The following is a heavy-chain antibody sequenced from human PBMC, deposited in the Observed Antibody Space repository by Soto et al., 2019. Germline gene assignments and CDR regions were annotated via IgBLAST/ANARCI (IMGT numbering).Heavy chain of an antibody. J-gene: IGHJ6*03. Sequence: TSETLSLTCTVSGGSISSYDWSWIRQPPGKGLEWIGYIYYSGSTNYNPSLKSRVTISVDTSKNQFSLKLSSVTAADTAVYYCARGLAAPPQYYYYMDVWGKGTTVTVSS. D-gene: IGHD6-6*01. CDR2: IYYSGST. V-gene: IGHV4-59*01. CDR1: GGSISSYD. CDR3: ARGLAAPPQYYYYMDV.